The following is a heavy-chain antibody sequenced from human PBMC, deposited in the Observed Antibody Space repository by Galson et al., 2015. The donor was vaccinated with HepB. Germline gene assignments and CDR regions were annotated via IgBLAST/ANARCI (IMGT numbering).Heavy chain of an antibody. Sequence: SLRLSCAASGFTFSSYSMSWIRQAPGKGLEWVSYISTGGTYTNNADSVKGRFTISRDNAKNSLYLQMNSLRAEDTAVYYCARVIRNDYYDGNGYADYWGQGTLVTVSS. D-gene: IGHD3-22*01. CDR2: ISTGGTYT. CDR1: GFTFSSYS. V-gene: IGHV3-11*05. J-gene: IGHJ4*02. CDR3: ARVIRNDYYDGNGYADY.